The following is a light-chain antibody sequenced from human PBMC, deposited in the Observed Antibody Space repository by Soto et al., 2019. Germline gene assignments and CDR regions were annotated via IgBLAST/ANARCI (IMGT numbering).Light chain of an antibody. Sequence: EILMTQSPATLPVSPGERVTLSCRASQSVRSNLAWYQQKPGQAPRLLIYGASSRATGIPDRFSGSGSGTDFTLTISRLEPEDFAVYYCQQYGSSPRTFGQGTKVDIK. CDR1: QSVRSN. V-gene: IGKV3-20*01. CDR2: GAS. CDR3: QQYGSSPRT. J-gene: IGKJ1*01.